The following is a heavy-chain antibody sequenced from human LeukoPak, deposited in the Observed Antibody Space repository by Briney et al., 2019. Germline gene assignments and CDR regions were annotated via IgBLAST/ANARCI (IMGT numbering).Heavy chain of an antibody. CDR2: IIPILGIA. CDR3: ARDWVYCSSTSCYDYYYYGMDV. Sequence: ASVKVSCKASGGTFSSYAISWVRQAPGQGLEWMGRIIPILGIANYAQKFQGRVTITADKSTSTAYMELSGLRSEDTAVYYCARDWVYCSSTSCYDYYYYGMDVWGQGTTVTVSS. CDR1: GGTFSSYA. V-gene: IGHV1-69*04. D-gene: IGHD2-2*01. J-gene: IGHJ6*02.